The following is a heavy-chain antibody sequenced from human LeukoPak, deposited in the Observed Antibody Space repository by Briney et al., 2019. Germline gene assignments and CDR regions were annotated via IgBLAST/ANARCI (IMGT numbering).Heavy chain of an antibody. D-gene: IGHD2-2*01. CDR2: IGTSSSHI. J-gene: IGHJ4*02. V-gene: IGHV3-21*01. CDR1: GFTFSSYS. Sequence: PGGSLRLSCAASGFTFSSYSMNWVRQAPGKGLEWVSSIGTSSSHIYYADSVKGRFTISRDNAKTSLYLQMNSLRAEDTAVYYCARLADCSSSSCRSFDYWGQGTLVTVSS. CDR3: ARLADCSSSSCRSFDY.